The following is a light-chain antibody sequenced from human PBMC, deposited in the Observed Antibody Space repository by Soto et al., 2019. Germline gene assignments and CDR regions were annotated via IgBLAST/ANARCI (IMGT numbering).Light chain of an antibody. CDR2: DAS. CDR1: QVIGTF. Sequence: DIQMTQSPSAMSASVGDRVTITCRASQVIGTFLAWLQQQPGKVPKRLIYDASRLQSGVPTRFSGSGSGTEFTLTISSLQPEDFATYYFLQHNTYPFSFGGGTKVDIK. V-gene: IGKV1-17*03. CDR3: LQHNTYPFS. J-gene: IGKJ4*01.